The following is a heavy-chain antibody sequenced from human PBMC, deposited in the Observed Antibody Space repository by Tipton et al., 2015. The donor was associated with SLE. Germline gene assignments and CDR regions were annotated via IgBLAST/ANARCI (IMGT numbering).Heavy chain of an antibody. Sequence: TLSLTCSFSGGFIGSSSYYWGWIRQPPGKGLEWIGSVSYLGSTSYNATLESRVTISIDTSKKHFSLKLSSVTAADTAVYYCATSPLTVWGQGTLVTVSS. CDR3: ATSPLTV. J-gene: IGHJ4*02. V-gene: IGHV4-39*07. CDR1: GGFIGSSSYY. CDR2: VSYLGST.